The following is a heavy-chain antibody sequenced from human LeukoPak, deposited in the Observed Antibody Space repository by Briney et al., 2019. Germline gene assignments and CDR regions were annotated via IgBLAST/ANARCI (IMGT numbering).Heavy chain of an antibody. CDR2: VSAARENS. CDR1: AFSFSNYF. V-gene: IGHV3-23*01. J-gene: IGHJ3*02. Sequence: GGSVTLPCSACAFSFSNYFINWLHQAPAKELNGVSSVSAARENSYHASTVKRRFSIPRDNSKNRGSLQMNSLRAEDTAVYYWSKSGPGTMTFDAFDIWDQETVVTVPS. D-gene: IGHD5-24*01. CDR3: SKSGPGTMTFDAFDI.